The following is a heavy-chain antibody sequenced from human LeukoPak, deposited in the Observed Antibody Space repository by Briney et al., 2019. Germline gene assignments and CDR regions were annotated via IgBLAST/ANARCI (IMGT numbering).Heavy chain of an antibody. CDR1: GYTFTSYS. Sequence: ASVKVSCKASGYTFTSYSMNWVRQAPGQGLEWMGWINTNTGNPTYAQGFTGRFVFSLDTSVSTAYLRITSLKAEDTAVYFCARTGATVTRIFDYWGQGTLVTVSS. D-gene: IGHD4-17*01. CDR3: ARTGATVTRIFDY. V-gene: IGHV7-4-1*02. J-gene: IGHJ4*02. CDR2: INTNTGNP.